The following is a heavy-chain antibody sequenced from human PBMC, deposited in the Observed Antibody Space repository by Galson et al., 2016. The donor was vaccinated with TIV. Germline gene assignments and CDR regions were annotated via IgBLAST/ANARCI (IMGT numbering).Heavy chain of an antibody. J-gene: IGHJ4*02. CDR2: SKSEGDGGTI. Sequence: SLRLSCAASGFTFNDAWMTWVRQAPGKGLEWVGRSKSEGDGGTIDYGVFVRGRFTVSRDDAESSLHLQMDSLRAEDTAVYYCVKIDFGRPNEPYFFDYWGQGTPVTVSS. CDR3: VKIDFGRPNEPYFFDY. CDR1: GFTFNDAW. V-gene: IGHV3-15*01. D-gene: IGHD4/OR15-4a*01.